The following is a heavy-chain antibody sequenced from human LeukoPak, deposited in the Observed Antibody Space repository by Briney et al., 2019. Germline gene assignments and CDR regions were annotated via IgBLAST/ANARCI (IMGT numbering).Heavy chain of an antibody. J-gene: IGHJ6*03. CDR2: IYYSGST. CDR1: GGSISSHY. CDR3: AREAAAGNYYYYYMDV. D-gene: IGHD6-13*01. Sequence: SETLSLTCTVSGGSISSHYWSWIRRPPGKGLEWIGYIYYSGSTNYNPSLKSRVTISVDTSKNQFSLKLSSVTAADTAVYYCAREAAAGNYYYYYMDVWGKGTTVTVSS. V-gene: IGHV4-59*11.